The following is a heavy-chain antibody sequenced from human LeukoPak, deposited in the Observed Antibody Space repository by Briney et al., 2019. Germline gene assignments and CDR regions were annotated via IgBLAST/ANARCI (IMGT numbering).Heavy chain of an antibody. Sequence: GGSLRLSCAASGFTFSSYWMNWVRQAPGKGLEWVANINQDGSEKYYVDSVKGRFTISRGNGKNSLYLQLNSLRAEDTAVYYCAREGPGEYFDYWGQGTLVTVSS. J-gene: IGHJ4*02. CDR3: AREGPGEYFDY. V-gene: IGHV3-7*01. CDR2: INQDGSEK. CDR1: GFTFSSYW. D-gene: IGHD3-10*01.